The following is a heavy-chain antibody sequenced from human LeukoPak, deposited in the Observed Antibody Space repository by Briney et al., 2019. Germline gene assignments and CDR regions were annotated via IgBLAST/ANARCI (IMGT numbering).Heavy chain of an antibody. CDR1: GFTFSDHY. D-gene: IGHD1-26*01. CDR3: ARDTLSGSPDY. Sequence: GGSLRLSCAASGFTFSDHYMDWVRQAPGKGLEWVGRTRNKANSYTTEYAASVKGRFTISRDDSKNSLYLQMNSLKTEDTAVYYCARDTLSGSPDYWGQGTLVTVSS. V-gene: IGHV3-72*01. J-gene: IGHJ4*02. CDR2: TRNKANSYTT.